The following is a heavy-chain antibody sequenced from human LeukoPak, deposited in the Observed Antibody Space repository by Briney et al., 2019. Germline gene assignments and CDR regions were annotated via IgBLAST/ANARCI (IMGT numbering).Heavy chain of an antibody. Sequence: ASVKVSCKASGYTFTSYHMHWVRLAPGQGLEWMGIINPSSGSTTYAQNFQGRVTITRDTSASTAYMELSSLRSEDTAVYYCAGTYYYDSSGYYPAFDYWGQGTLVTVSS. V-gene: IGHV1-46*01. D-gene: IGHD3-22*01. CDR3: AGTYYYDSSGYYPAFDY. CDR2: INPSSGST. CDR1: GYTFTSYH. J-gene: IGHJ4*02.